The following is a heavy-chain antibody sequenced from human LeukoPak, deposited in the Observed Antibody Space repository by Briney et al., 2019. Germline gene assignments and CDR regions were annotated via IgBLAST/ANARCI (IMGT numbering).Heavy chain of an antibody. Sequence: GGSLRLSCVGSGFTFGSAWLSWVRQAPGKGLEWVGRIKSTHYGATADYVAPVKDRFTISRDDSKNTLYLQMNSLKIEDTAMYYCAWDDKSVFDYWGQGTLVTVSS. CDR3: AWDDKSVFDY. D-gene: IGHD3-22*01. V-gene: IGHV3-15*01. J-gene: IGHJ4*02. CDR1: GFTFGSAW. CDR2: IKSTHYGATA.